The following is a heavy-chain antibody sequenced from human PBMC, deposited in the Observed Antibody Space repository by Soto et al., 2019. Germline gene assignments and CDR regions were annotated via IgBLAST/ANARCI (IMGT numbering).Heavy chain of an antibody. J-gene: IGHJ4*02. CDR3: ARRVDGSDYFDY. V-gene: IGHV4-39*01. CDR1: VGSVSSSNYY. Sequence: PTETLYLTFTVSVGSVSSSNYYWDWLRQPPGKGLEWIGTIFYSGSTYYNPSLKSRVTISVDTSKNQFSLRLNSVTAADTAVYYCARRVDGSDYFDYWGQGTLVTVSS. CDR2: IFYSGST. D-gene: IGHD3-10*01.